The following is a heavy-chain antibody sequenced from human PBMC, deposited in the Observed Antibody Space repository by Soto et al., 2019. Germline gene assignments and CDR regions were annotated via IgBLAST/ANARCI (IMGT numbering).Heavy chain of an antibody. CDR1: GGSISSSSYY. CDR3: ASGGLSWDNWQASPRHFDY. CDR2: IYYSGST. J-gene: IGHJ4*02. Sequence: SETLSLTCTVSGGSISSSSYYWGWIRQPPGKGLEWIGSIYYSGSTYYNPSLKSRVTISLDTSKNQFSLKLSSVTAADTAVYYCASGGLSWDNWQASPRHFDYWGQGTLVTVSS. D-gene: IGHD1-1*01. V-gene: IGHV4-39*01.